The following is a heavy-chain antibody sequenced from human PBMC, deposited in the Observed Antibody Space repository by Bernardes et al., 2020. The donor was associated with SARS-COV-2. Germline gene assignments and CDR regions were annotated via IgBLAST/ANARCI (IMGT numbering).Heavy chain of an antibody. J-gene: IGHJ1*01. D-gene: IGHD2-2*02. CDR1: GFTFSDYT. V-gene: IGHV3-21*01. CDR2: ITGGANHI. Sequence: SLRLSCAASGFTFSDYTLNWVRQAPGQGLEWVSSITGGANHIYYADSVGGRFTISRDNAKESLFLQMHSLGADDTAVYYCATSAVVVPSAIRTQFFQRWGQGTLVTGSS. CDR3: ATSAVVVPSAIRTQFFQR.